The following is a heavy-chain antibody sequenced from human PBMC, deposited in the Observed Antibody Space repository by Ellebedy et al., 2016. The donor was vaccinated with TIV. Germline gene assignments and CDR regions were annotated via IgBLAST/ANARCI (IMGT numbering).Heavy chain of an antibody. D-gene: IGHD6-19*01. J-gene: IGHJ5*02. CDR2: IYHSGST. CDR1: GRSVSSDKW. Sequence: SETLSLXXVVSGRSVSSDKWWSWVRPPPGKGLEWIGQIYHSGSTNYNPSLKSRVTISVDKSKNQFSLNLTSVTAADTAVYYCARLLAVATTWGQGTLVTVSS. V-gene: IGHV4-4*02. CDR3: ARLLAVATT.